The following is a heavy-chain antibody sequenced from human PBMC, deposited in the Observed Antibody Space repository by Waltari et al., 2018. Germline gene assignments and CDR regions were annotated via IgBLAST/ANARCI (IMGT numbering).Heavy chain of an antibody. CDR3: ARGGSVVALDY. D-gene: IGHD2-15*01. Sequence: QVQLVESGGGVVQPGRSMRLSCAASGFTFSRYGMHWVRQAPGKVLEWVAVLWYYGSNKYYSDSVKGRFTISRDNSKNTLYLQMTSLRSEDTAVYYCARGGSVVALDYWGHGTLVTISS. V-gene: IGHV3-33*01. CDR2: LWYYGSNK. J-gene: IGHJ4*01. CDR1: GFTFSRYG.